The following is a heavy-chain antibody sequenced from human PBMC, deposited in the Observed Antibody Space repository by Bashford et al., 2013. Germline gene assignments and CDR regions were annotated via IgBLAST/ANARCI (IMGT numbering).Heavy chain of an antibody. CDR3: ATLHPAYDSSGYYTMFMF. CDR1: GYTFSNSA. V-gene: IGHV1-58*02. Sequence: SVKVSCKASGYTFSNSAMQWVRQARGQPLEWIGWIVVGSGNTNYAQKFQERATITRDMSTSTVYMELSSLSSEDTAVYYCATLHPAYDSSGYYTMFMFWGQGTLVTVSS. J-gene: IGHJ4*02. D-gene: IGHD3-22*01. CDR2: IVVGSGNT.